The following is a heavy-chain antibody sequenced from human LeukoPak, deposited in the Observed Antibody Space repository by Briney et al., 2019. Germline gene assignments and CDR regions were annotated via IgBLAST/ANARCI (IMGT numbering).Heavy chain of an antibody. D-gene: IGHD1-26*01. V-gene: IGHV4-39*07. CDR2: IYYSGST. CDR3: ARECWVGATAHDAFDI. J-gene: IGHJ3*02. Sequence: KPSETLSLTCTVSGGSISSSSYYWGWICQPPGKGLEWIGSIYYSGSTYYNPSLKSRVTISVDTSKNQFSLKLSSVTAADTAVYYCARECWVGATAHDAFDIWGQGTMVTVSS. CDR1: GGSISSSSYY.